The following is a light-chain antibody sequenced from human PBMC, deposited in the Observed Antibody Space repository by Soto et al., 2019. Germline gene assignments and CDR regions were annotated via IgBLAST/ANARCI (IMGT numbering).Light chain of an antibody. CDR2: DAS. J-gene: IGKJ2*01. CDR1: QSVSSY. Sequence: EIVMTQSPATLSVSPGERATLSCRASQSVSSYLAWYQQKPGLPPRLLIYDASTRATGIPDRFSGSGSGTAFTLTISILQSADFAVYYCQQYSNWPPLYTFGRGTKLEIK. V-gene: IGKV3-15*01. CDR3: QQYSNWPPLYT.